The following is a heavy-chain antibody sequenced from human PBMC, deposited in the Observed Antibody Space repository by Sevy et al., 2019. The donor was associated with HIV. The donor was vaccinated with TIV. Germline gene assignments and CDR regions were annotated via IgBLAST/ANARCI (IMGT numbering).Heavy chain of an antibody. V-gene: IGHV4-59*13. J-gene: IGHJ4*02. CDR2: IYYNGNT. CDR3: ARAQSYYDRGGPPKYYVDY. Sequence: SETLSLTCTVSGGYISSYYWSWIRQSPEKGLEWIGYIYYNGNTNYNPSLKSRLSMSVDTSKNRFSLKLGSVTAADTAVYYRARAQSYYDRGGPPKYYVDYWGQGTLVTVSS. CDR1: GGYISSYY. D-gene: IGHD3-22*01.